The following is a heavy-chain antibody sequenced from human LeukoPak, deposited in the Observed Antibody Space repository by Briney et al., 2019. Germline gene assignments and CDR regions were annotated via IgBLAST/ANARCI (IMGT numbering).Heavy chain of an antibody. Sequence: SETLSLTWTVSGGSISSYFWSWIRQPPGKGLEWIGYAYYSGSTNYNPSLKSRVTISVDTSKKQFSLKLSSATAADTAVYYCARVLDLSKRGLDAFDIWGQGTMVTVSS. CDR3: ARVLDLSKRGLDAFDI. J-gene: IGHJ3*02. V-gene: IGHV4-59*01. D-gene: IGHD3-16*01. CDR1: GGSISSYF. CDR2: AYYSGST.